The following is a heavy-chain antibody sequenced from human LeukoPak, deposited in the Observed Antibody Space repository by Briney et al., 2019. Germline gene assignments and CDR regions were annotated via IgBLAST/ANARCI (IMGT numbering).Heavy chain of an antibody. CDR2: INSDGTSS. J-gene: IGHJ4*02. D-gene: IGHD3-10*01. CDR1: GFTFSSDW. V-gene: IGHV3-74*01. Sequence: GGSLRLSCAASGFTFSSDWMHWGRQAPGKGLVWVTRINSDGTSSSYADSVKGRFTISRDNVKKTLYLQMNSLRAEDTAVYYCAREYGSGSYDYWGQGTLVTVSS. CDR3: AREYGSGSYDY.